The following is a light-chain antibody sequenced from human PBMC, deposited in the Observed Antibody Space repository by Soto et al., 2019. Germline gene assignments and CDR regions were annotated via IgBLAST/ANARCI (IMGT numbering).Light chain of an antibody. V-gene: IGKV1-9*01. CDR2: AAS. Sequence: DIQMTETRSTLGASVVDRVTITFLASRSITTYLNWYQQKPGKAPILLIYAASTLQSGVPSRFSGSGSGTDFTLTISSLQPVDLATYYCQHLNSYPLTLGGGTKVDIK. J-gene: IGKJ4*01. CDR1: RSITTY. CDR3: QHLNSYPLT.